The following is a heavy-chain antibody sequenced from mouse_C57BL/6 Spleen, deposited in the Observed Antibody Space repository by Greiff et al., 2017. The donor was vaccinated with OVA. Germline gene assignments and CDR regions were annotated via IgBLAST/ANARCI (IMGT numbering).Heavy chain of an antibody. V-gene: IGHV1-55*01. CDR1: GYTFTSYW. CDR2: IYPGSGST. CDR3: ARGYYDYDDDLSYWYFDV. Sequence: QVQLQQPGAELVKPGASVKMSCKASGYTFTSYWITWVKQRPGQGLEWIGDIYPGSGSTNYNEKFKSKATLTVDTSSSTAYMQLSSLTSEDSAVYYCARGYYDYDDDLSYWYFDVGGTGTTVTVSS. J-gene: IGHJ1*03. D-gene: IGHD2-4*01.